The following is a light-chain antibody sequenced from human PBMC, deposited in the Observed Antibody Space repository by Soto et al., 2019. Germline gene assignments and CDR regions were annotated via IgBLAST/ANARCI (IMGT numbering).Light chain of an antibody. V-gene: IGLV1-44*01. J-gene: IGLJ2*01. CDR2: SNN. Sequence: QSVLTQPPSASGTPGQRVTLSCSGSSSNIGSNTVNWYQQLPGTAPKLLIYSNNQRPSGVPDRFSGSKSGTSASLAISGLQSEDEAEYYCAAWDDSLNGVVFGGGTKPTVL. CDR1: SSNIGSNT. CDR3: AAWDDSLNGVV.